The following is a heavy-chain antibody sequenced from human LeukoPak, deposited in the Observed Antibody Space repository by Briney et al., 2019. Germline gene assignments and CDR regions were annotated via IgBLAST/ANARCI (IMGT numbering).Heavy chain of an antibody. CDR1: GYTFTGYY. V-gene: IGHV1-2*02. D-gene: IGHD3-10*01. Sequence: GASVKVSCKASGYTFTGYYMHWVRQAPGQGLEWMGWINPNSGGTNYAQKFQGRVTTTRDTSISTAYMELSRLRSDDTAVYYCARRKGLLWFGELFYWGQGTLVTVSS. CDR2: INPNSGGT. CDR3: ARRKGLLWFGELFY. J-gene: IGHJ4*02.